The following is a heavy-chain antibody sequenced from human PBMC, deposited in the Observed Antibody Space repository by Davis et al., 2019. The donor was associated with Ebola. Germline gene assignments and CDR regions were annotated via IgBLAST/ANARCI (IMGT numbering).Heavy chain of an antibody. CDR1: GFIFSSYG. CDR2: IWYDGSNK. J-gene: IGHJ4*02. D-gene: IGHD1-1*01. Sequence: GESLKISCAASGFIFSSYGMHWVRQAPGKGLEWVAIIWYDGSNKYYADSVKGRFTISRDDSKNTLYPQMNALTAEDTAVYSCAKGGVKGTYYFDYRGQGTLVTVSS. V-gene: IGHV3-30*02. CDR3: AKGGVKGTYYFDY.